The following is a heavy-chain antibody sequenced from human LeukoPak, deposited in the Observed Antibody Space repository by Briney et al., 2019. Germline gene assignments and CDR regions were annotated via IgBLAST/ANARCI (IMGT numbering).Heavy chain of an antibody. CDR1: GYTFNRYD. Sequence: ASVKVSCKASGYTFNRYDISWVRQAPGQGLEWMGWISAYNGNTIYTQKLQGRVTMTTDTSTSTAYMELRSLRSDDTAVYYCARGSIGGFGKLLPWGQGTLVTVSS. CDR2: ISAYNGNT. V-gene: IGHV1-18*01. D-gene: IGHD3-10*01. J-gene: IGHJ5*02. CDR3: ARGSIGGFGKLLP.